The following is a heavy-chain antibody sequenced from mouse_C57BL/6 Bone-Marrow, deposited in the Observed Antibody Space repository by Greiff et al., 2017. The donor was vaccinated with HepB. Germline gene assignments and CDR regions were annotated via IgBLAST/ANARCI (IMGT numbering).Heavy chain of an antibody. CDR2: IYPGGGYT. D-gene: IGHD1-1*01. V-gene: IGHV1-63*01. Sequence: QVQLQQSGAELVRPGTSVKMSCKASGYTFTNYWIGWAKQRPGHGLEWIGDIYPGGGYTNYNEKFKGKATLTADKSSSTAYMQFSSLTSEDSAIYYCARLRLTTVVGFDYWGQGTTLTVSS. J-gene: IGHJ2*01. CDR3: ARLRLTTVVGFDY. CDR1: GYTFTNYW.